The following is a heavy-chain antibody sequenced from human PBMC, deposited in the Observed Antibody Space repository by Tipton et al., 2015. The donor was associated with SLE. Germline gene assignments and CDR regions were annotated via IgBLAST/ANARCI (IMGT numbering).Heavy chain of an antibody. CDR3: ARSPVFCCRNRYPILRLVHL. D-gene: IGHD6-6*01. CDR2: ISYDGSEV. V-gene: IGHV3-30*04. CDR1: GFTFSSHT. J-gene: IGHJ2*01. Sequence: SLRLSCAASGFTFSSHTMHWVRQAPGKGLERVKMISYDGSEVYYADSAKGRFTISRDNSKNTLFLQMDSLRVEDAVVYYCARSPVFCCRNRYPILRLVHLWGRGTL.